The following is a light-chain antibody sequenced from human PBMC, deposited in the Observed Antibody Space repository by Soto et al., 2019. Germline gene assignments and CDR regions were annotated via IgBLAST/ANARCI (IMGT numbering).Light chain of an antibody. CDR1: QSLLYNSDNRNY. CDR2: WAS. Sequence: DIVMTQSPDSLAVSLGERATINCKSSQSLLYNSDNRNYLAWYQQKPGKSPKLLITWASIRESGVPDRFSGSGSETDFTLTISSLQPDDFATYYCQHYNSYSEAFGQGTKVELK. J-gene: IGKJ1*01. CDR3: QHYNSYSEA. V-gene: IGKV4-1*01.